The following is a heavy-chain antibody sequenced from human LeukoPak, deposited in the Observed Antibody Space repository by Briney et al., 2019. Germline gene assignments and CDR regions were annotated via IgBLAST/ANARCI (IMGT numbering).Heavy chain of an antibody. J-gene: IGHJ4*02. CDR1: GGSFSGYY. CDR2: IYTSGST. CDR3: ARGSYGMLWYFDY. V-gene: IGHV4-59*10. Sequence: SETLSLTCAVYGGSFSGYYWSWIRQPAGKGVEWIGRIYTSGSTNYNPSLKSRVTMSVDTSKNQFSLKLSSVTAADTAVYYCARGSYGMLWYFDYWGQGTLVTVSS. D-gene: IGHD5-18*01.